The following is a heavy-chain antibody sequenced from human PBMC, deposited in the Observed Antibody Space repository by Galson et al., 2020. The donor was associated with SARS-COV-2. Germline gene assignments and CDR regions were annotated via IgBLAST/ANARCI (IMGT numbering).Heavy chain of an antibody. V-gene: IGHV3-30*18. CDR1: GFTFSNYV. CDR3: AKETNHYDGGGYEPPFDY. Sequence: TGGSLRLSCAASGFTFSNYVMHWVRQAPGKGLEWVALISYDGSNKYYGDAVKGRFTISRDNFKNTLYLQMNSLRAEDTAIYYCAKETNHYDGGGYEPPFDYWGHGTLVTVSS. J-gene: IGHJ4*01. CDR2: ISYDGSNK. D-gene: IGHD3-22*01.